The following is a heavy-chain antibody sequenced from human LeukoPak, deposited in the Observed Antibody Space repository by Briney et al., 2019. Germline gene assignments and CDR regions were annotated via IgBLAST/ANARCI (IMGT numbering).Heavy chain of an antibody. Sequence: GGSLRLSCAASGFTFSSYAMRWVRQAPGEGLEYVSAISSNGGSTYYANSVKGRFTISRDNSKNTLYLQMGSLRAEDMAVYYCAREGQQLVSDYWGQGTLVTVSS. V-gene: IGHV3-64*01. D-gene: IGHD6-13*01. J-gene: IGHJ4*02. CDR2: ISSNGGST. CDR3: AREGQQLVSDY. CDR1: GFTFSSYA.